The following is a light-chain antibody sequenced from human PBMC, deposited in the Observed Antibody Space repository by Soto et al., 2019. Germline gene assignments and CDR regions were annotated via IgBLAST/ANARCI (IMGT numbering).Light chain of an antibody. CDR3: QHRYNWPLT. V-gene: IGKV3-11*01. CDR2: DIS. CDR1: QNIGKF. J-gene: IGKJ4*01. Sequence: EIVLTQSPATLSLSPGDRATLSCRASQNIGKFLVWYQQKPGQAPRLLIYDISYRATGVPARFSGSGSGADFSLTISSLEPEDFAVYYCQHRYNWPLTFGGGTKVEIK.